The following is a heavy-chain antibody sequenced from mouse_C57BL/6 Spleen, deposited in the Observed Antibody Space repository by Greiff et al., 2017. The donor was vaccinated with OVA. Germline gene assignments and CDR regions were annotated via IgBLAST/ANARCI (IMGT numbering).Heavy chain of an antibody. CDR3: ARYIYSNYWYFDV. J-gene: IGHJ1*03. D-gene: IGHD2-5*01. CDR1: GYTFTSYW. Sequence: VQLQQPGAELVKPGASVKLSCKASGYTFTSYWMQWVKQRPGQGLEWIGEIDTSDSYTNYNQKFKGKATLTVDTSSSTAYMQLSSLTSEDSAVYYCARYIYSNYWYFDVWGTGTTVTVFS. CDR2: IDTSDSYT. V-gene: IGHV1-50*01.